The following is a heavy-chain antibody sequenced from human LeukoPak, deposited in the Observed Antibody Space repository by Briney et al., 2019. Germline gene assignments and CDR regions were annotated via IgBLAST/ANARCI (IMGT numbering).Heavy chain of an antibody. CDR3: AKDGCSSTSCYADY. J-gene: IGHJ4*02. CDR1: GFTFSSYA. Sequence: GSXRLSCAASGFTFSSYAMSWVRQAPGKGLEWVSAISGSGGSTYYADSVKGRFTISRDNSKNTLYLQVNSLRAEDTAVYYCAKDGCSSTSCYADYWGQGTLVTVSS. D-gene: IGHD2-2*01. V-gene: IGHV3-23*01. CDR2: ISGSGGST.